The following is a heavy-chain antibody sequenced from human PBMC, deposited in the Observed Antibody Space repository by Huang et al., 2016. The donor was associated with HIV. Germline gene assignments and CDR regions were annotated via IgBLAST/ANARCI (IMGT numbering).Heavy chain of an antibody. V-gene: IGHV5-51*03. CDR1: GYTFTTYW. CDR2: SLPGASDT. Sequence: EVQLVQPGAEVKKPGESLKISCKGSGYTFTTYWIGWVRQMPGKGLEWMGISLPGASDTRDSPSFKGQVTISADKSSSTAYLQWSSLKASDTAMYYCARSQGYCSGGSCYGAFDLWGQGTMVTVSS. CDR3: ARSQGYCSGGSCYGAFDL. D-gene: IGHD2-15*01. J-gene: IGHJ3*01.